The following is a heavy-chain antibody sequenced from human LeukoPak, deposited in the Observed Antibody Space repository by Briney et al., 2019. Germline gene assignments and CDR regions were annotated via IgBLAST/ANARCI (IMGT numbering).Heavy chain of an antibody. CDR3: ARNSSIYYYYYYYMDV. CDR2: IIPSSGST. Sequence: ASVKVSCKASGYTFTGYYMYWVRQAPGQGLEWRVWIIPSSGSTKYAQKSQGRVTMTSDKSISTAYIVLSRLRSDDTAVYYCARNSSIYYYYYYYMDVWGKGTTVTVSS. CDR1: GYTFTGYY. J-gene: IGHJ6*03. D-gene: IGHD6-19*01. V-gene: IGHV1-2*02.